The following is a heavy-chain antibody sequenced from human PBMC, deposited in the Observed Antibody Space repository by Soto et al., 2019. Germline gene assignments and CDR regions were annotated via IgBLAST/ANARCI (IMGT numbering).Heavy chain of an antibody. D-gene: IGHD3-16*01. CDR3: ARWGTTGGLDV. Sequence: QVQLVESGGGVVKLGTSLRVSWVGSGFTFRGFVIHWVRQAPGKGLEWVALTSYDGSGKYYGDSVRGRFTISRDNSRNTVDLQMDSLRLEDTALYYCARWGTTGGLDVWGQGTLVSVSS. V-gene: IGHV3-30*19. J-gene: IGHJ1*01. CDR2: TSYDGSGK. CDR1: GFTFRGFV.